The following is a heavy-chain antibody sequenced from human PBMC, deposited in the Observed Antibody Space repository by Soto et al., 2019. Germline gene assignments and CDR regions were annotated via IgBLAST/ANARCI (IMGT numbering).Heavy chain of an antibody. CDR3: ARDGVSSTEYTWNCGTYFDY. Sequence: GGSLRLSCAASGFSYSTYTMHWFRQAPGKGLEWVAVISYDGNNKFYADSVKGRFTISRDSTKQTLYLQMNSLRPDDTAMYYCARDGVSSTEYTWNCGTYFDYWGQGTLVTVSS. CDR2: ISYDGNNK. V-gene: IGHV3-30-3*01. J-gene: IGHJ4*02. D-gene: IGHD1-20*01. CDR1: GFSYSTYT.